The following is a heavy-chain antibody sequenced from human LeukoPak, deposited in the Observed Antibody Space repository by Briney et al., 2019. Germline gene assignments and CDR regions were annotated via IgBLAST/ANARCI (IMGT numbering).Heavy chain of an antibody. D-gene: IGHD6-19*01. CDR1: GGTFSSYA. CDR2: IIPIFGTA. Sequence: SVTVSCTASGGTFSSYAISWVRQAPGQGLEWMGGIIPIFGTANYAQKFQGRVTITADESTSTAYMELSSLRSEDTAVYYCARGILKQWLGRPVYGMDVWGQGTTVTVSS. CDR3: ARGILKQWLGRPVYGMDV. J-gene: IGHJ6*02. V-gene: IGHV1-69*01.